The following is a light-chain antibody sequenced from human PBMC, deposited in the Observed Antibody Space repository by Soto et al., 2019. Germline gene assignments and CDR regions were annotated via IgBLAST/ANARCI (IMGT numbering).Light chain of an antibody. Sequence: QSALTQPASVSGSPGQSITISCTGTSSDVGGYNYVSWYQQHPDKAPRLMIYEVSNRPSGVSNRFSGSKSGNTASLTISGLQAGDEADYYCTSYTSSRIVVFGGGTKLTVL. CDR3: TSYTSSRIVV. CDR2: EVS. CDR1: SSDVGGYNY. V-gene: IGLV2-14*01. J-gene: IGLJ2*01.